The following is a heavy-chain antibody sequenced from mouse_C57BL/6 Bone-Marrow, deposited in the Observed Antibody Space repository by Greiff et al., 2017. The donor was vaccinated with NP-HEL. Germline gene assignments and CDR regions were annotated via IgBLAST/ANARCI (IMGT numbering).Heavy chain of an antibody. CDR2: IRNKANGYTT. Sequence: EVKLMESGGGLVQPGGSLSLSCAASGFTFTDYYMSWVRQPPGKALAWLGFIRNKANGYTTEYSASVKGRFTISRDNSQSILYLQMNALRAEDSASYYCARPPYYYGSSPFAYWGQGTLVTVSA. J-gene: IGHJ3*01. D-gene: IGHD1-1*01. CDR1: GFTFTDYY. V-gene: IGHV7-3*01. CDR3: ARPPYYYGSSPFAY.